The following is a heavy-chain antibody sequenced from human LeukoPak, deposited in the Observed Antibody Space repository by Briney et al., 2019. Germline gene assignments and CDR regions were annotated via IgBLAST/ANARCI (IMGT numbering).Heavy chain of an antibody. Sequence: ASVTVSFKASGYTFTSYGISWVRQAPGQGLEWMGWINPNSGGTNYAQKFQDRATMTRDTSMSTAYMELSRLTSDDTAVYYCARSRASVGTSTYSDYWGQGTLVTVSS. J-gene: IGHJ4*02. CDR3: ARSRASVGTSTYSDY. D-gene: IGHD1-26*01. CDR2: INPNSGGT. V-gene: IGHV1-2*02. CDR1: GYTFTSYG.